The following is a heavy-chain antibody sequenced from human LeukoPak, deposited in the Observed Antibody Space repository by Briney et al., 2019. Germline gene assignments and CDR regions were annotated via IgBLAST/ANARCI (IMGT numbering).Heavy chain of an antibody. J-gene: IGHJ4*02. CDR1: AGAITSYY. D-gene: IGHD2-2*01. CDR3: ARGGRYQLLYYFDY. V-gene: IGHV4-59*12. CDR2: IYDSGST. Sequence: SETLSLTCTVSAGAITSYYWSWIRQPPGKGLEWIGYIYDSGSTNYNPSLKSRVTISVDTSKNQFSLKLSSVTAADTAVYYCARGGRYQLLYYFDYWGQGTLVTVSS.